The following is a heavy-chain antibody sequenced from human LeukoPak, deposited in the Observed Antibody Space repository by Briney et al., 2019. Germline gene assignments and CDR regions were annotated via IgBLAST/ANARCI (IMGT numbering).Heavy chain of an antibody. CDR1: GFSFTSYA. CDR2: VSRSGGAT. J-gene: IGHJ3*02. Sequence: GVLRLSCAASGFSFTSYAMSWVRQAQGKGLEWVSAVSRSGGATYYADSVKGRFTISRDNSKNTLYLQMNSLRAEDTAVYYCAKAGVSAGTGAFDIWGQGTMVTVSS. CDR3: AKAGVSAGTGAFDI. V-gene: IGHV3-23*01. D-gene: IGHD6-13*01.